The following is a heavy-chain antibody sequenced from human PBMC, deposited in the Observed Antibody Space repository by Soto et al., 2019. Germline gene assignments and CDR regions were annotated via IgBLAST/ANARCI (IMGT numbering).Heavy chain of an antibody. D-gene: IGHD3-3*01. J-gene: IGHJ6*02. V-gene: IGHV1-69*06. CDR3: ARDRPLVLRFLEWNGMDV. CDR1: GGTFSSYS. CDR2: IIPIFGTA. Sequence: SVKVSCKASGGTFSSYSISWVLQAPGQGLEWMGGIIPIFGTANYAQKFQGRVTITADKSTSTAYMELSSLRSEDTAVYYCARDRPLVLRFLEWNGMDVWGQGTTVTVSS.